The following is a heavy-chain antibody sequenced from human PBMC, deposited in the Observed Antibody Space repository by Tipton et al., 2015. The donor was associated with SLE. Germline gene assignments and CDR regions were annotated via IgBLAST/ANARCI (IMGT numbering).Heavy chain of an antibody. CDR3: AKTISGDYYFDY. Sequence: SLRLSCAASGFTFSSYAMSWVRQAPGKGLEWVSAISGSGGSTYYADSVKGRFTISRDNSKNTLYLQMNSLRAEDTAVYYCAKTISGDYYFDYWGQGTLVTVSS. CDR2: ISGSGGST. J-gene: IGHJ4*02. D-gene: IGHD4-17*01. V-gene: IGHV3-23*01. CDR1: GFTFSSYA.